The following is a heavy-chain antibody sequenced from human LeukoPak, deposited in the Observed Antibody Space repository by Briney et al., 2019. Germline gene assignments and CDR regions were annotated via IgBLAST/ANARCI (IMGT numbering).Heavy chain of an antibody. CDR3: VRQRGVGSWSFDY. Sequence: SETLSLTCTVSGGSISSGHYWWGWIRQPPGKGLDWIGSMYSGNTHYNPSLQSRVTVSVDTSKNQFSLKLTPVTAADTAVYYCVRQRGVGSWSFDYWGQGNLVTVSS. D-gene: IGHD2-15*01. V-gene: IGHV4-39*01. CDR1: GGSISSGHYW. J-gene: IGHJ4*02. CDR2: MYSGNT.